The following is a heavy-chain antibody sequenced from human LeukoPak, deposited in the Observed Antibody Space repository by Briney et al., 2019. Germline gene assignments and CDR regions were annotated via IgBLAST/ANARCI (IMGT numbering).Heavy chain of an antibody. CDR3: AKDWRVNDSNGYPDY. CDR2: ISGSGGNT. V-gene: IGHV3-23*01. Sequence: PGGSLRLSCAASGFTFSNYAMSWVRQAPGKGREWVSTISGSGGNTYYADSVKGRFFISRDNSKNTLYLQMNTLGAEDTALYYCAKDWRVNDSNGYPDYWGQGTLVTVSS. D-gene: IGHD3-22*01. CDR1: GFTFSNYA. J-gene: IGHJ4*02.